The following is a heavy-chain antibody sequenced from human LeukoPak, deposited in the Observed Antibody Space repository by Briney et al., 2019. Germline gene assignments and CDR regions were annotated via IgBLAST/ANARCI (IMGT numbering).Heavy chain of an antibody. Sequence: GSLRLSCAASGFTFSSYSMNWVRQAPGKGLEWVSYISSSSSTIYYADSVKGRFTISRDNAKNSLYLQMNSLRAEDTAVYFCAKDRESRNYYYYYGMDVWGQGTTVTVSS. CDR2: ISSSSSTI. CDR1: GFTFSSYS. J-gene: IGHJ6*02. CDR3: AKDRESRNYYYYYGMDV. D-gene: IGHD3-10*01. V-gene: IGHV3-48*04.